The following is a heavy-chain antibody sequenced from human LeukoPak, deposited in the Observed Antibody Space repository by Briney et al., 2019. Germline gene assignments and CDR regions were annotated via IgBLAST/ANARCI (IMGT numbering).Heavy chain of an antibody. CDR2: IRSKAYGGTT. CDR3: TRDPPGYCSSTSCPPGVY. CDR1: GFTFSSYN. D-gene: IGHD2-2*01. V-gene: IGHV3-49*04. Sequence: GGSLRLSCAASGFTFSSYNMNWVRQAPGKGLEWVGFIRSKAYGGTTEYAASVKGRFTISRDDSKSIAYLQMNSLKTEDTAVYYCTRDPPGYCSSTSCPPGVYWGKGTLVTVSS. J-gene: IGHJ4*02.